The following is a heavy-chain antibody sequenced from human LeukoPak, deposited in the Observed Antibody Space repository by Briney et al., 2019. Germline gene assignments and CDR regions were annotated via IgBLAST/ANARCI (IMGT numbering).Heavy chain of an antibody. Sequence: ASVKVSCKASGYTFTSYGISWVRQAPGQGLEWMGWISAYNGNTNYAQKLQGRVTMTTDTSTSTAYMELRSLRSDDTAAYYCARDLGGQQLVGTPPDYWGQGTLVTVSS. D-gene: IGHD6-13*01. CDR2: ISAYNGNT. CDR3: ARDLGGQQLVGTPPDY. CDR1: GYTFTSYG. V-gene: IGHV1-18*01. J-gene: IGHJ4*02.